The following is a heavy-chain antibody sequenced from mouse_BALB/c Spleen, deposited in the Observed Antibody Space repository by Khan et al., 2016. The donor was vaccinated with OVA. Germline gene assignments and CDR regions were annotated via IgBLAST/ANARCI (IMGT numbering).Heavy chain of an antibody. J-gene: IGHJ2*01. D-gene: IGHD1-2*01. CDR3: ARTARIKY. Sequence: EVKLLESGPGLVKPSQSLSLTCTVTGYSITSGYGWNWIRQFPGNKLEWMGYISYSGSTNYNPSLKGRISITRDTSKNQFFLQLNSVTTEDTATYYCARTARIKYWGQGTTLTVSS. CDR2: ISYSGST. V-gene: IGHV3-2*02. CDR1: GYSITSGYG.